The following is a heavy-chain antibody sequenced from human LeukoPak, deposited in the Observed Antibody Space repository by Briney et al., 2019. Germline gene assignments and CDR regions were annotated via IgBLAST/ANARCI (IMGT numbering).Heavy chain of an antibody. Sequence: GGSLRLSCAASGFTFSSYGMHWVRQAPGKGLEWVAFIRYDGSNKYYADSVKGRFTISRGNSKNTLYLQMNSLRAEDTAVYYCAKDRSTSCRFDYWGQGTLVTVSS. CDR2: IRYDGSNK. CDR1: GFTFSSYG. CDR3: AKDRSTSCRFDY. J-gene: IGHJ4*02. D-gene: IGHD2-2*01. V-gene: IGHV3-30*02.